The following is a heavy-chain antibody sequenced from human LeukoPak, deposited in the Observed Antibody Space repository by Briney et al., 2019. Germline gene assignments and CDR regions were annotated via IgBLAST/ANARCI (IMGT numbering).Heavy chain of an antibody. J-gene: IGHJ4*02. Sequence: ASVKVSCKASGYTFTGYYMHWVRQAPRQGLEWMGRINPNSGGTNYEQKFQGRVTMTRDTSISTAYMELSRLRSDDTAVYYCARGLLHWNYYDSSGSAEISCWGQGTLVTVSS. CDR3: ARGLLHWNYYDSSGSAEISC. CDR2: INPNSGGT. D-gene: IGHD3-22*01. CDR1: GYTFTGYY. V-gene: IGHV1-2*06.